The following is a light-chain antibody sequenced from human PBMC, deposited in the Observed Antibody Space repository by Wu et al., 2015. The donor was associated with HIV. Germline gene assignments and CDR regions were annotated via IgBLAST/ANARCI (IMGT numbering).Light chain of an antibody. J-gene: IGKJ1*01. CDR2: AAS. CDR3: QQYYSYPSWT. CDR1: QGINTY. Sequence: IQMTQSPSSLSASPGDRVTITCRASQGINTYLAWYQQKPGKAPKLLIYAASTLQSGVPSRFSGSGSGTDFTLTISGLQSEDFATYYCQQYYSYPSWTFGHGTKVEIK. V-gene: IGKV1-8*01.